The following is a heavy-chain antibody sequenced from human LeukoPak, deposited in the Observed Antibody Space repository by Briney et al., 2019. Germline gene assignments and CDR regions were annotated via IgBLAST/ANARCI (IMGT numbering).Heavy chain of an antibody. CDR1: GGSFSGYY. CDR2: INHSGST. D-gene: IGHD2-2*01. Sequence: SETLSLTCAVYGGSFSGYYWSWIRQPPGKGLERIGEINHSGSTNYNPSLKSRVTISVDTSKNQFSLKLSSVTAADTAVYYCRGSSSTSWGGFDYWGQGTLVTVSS. CDR3: RGSSSTSWGGFDY. J-gene: IGHJ4*02. V-gene: IGHV4-34*01.